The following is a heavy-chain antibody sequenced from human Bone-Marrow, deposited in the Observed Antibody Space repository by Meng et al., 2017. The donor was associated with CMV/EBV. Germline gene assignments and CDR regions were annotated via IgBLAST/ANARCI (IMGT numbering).Heavy chain of an antibody. CDR3: ARATGSFGDYAY. Sequence: GSLRLSCNVSGVSISGNNYYWAWIRQPPGKGLEWIGSVYHIGHPYYHSSFKSRVTISADTSKNQFFLKVSSVTAADTAIYYCARATGSFGDYAYWGQGILVTVSS. J-gene: IGHJ4*02. V-gene: IGHV4-39*07. CDR2: VYHIGHP. CDR1: GVSISGNNYY. D-gene: IGHD4-17*01.